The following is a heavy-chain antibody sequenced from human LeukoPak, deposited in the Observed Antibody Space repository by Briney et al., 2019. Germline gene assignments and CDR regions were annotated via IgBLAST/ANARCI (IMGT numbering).Heavy chain of an antibody. CDR2: IYYSGSI. CDR1: GGSISSGGYY. CDR3: AREPVVTATFDY. V-gene: IGHV4-31*03. J-gene: IGHJ4*02. Sequence: SETLSLTCTVSGGSISSGGYYWSWIRQHPGKGLEWIGYIYYSGSIYYNPSLKSRVTISVDTSKNQFSLKLSSVTAADTAVYYCAREPVVTATFDYWGQGTLVTVSS. D-gene: IGHD2-21*02.